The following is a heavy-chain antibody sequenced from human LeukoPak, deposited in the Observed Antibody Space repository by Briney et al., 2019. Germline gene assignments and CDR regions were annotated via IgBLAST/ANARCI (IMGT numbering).Heavy chain of an antibody. J-gene: IGHJ4*02. V-gene: IGHV3-30-3*01. CDR1: GFTFSSYA. Sequence: PGGSLRLSCAASGFTFSSYAMHWVRQAPGKGLEWVAVISYDGSNKYYADSVKGRFTISRGNSKNTLYLQMNSLRAEDTAVYYCARLSTVTTVDYWGQGTLVTVSS. CDR3: ARLSTVTTVDY. CDR2: ISYDGSNK. D-gene: IGHD4-17*01.